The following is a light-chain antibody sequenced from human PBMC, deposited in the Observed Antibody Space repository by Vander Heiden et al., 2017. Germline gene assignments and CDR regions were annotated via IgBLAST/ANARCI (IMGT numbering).Light chain of an antibody. V-gene: IGKV4-1*01. CDR3: HQDYSTHF. CDR1: QIVLYRSSNKNY. J-gene: IGKJ3*01. CDR2: SAS. Sequence: IVMTQSPDSLAVSLDERDTINCKSIQIVLYRSSNKNYTACYQKTARQPHKLLYYSASTQVAGVPDLCSGSGSGTDSILTISSLQAEDVAVYYCHQDYSTHFFGHGTKVHI.